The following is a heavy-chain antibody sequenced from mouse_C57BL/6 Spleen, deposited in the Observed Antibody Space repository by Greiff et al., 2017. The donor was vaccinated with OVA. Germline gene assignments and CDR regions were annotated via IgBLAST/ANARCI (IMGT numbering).Heavy chain of an antibody. D-gene: IGHD1-1*01. V-gene: IGHV1-26*01. CDR1: GYTFTDYY. CDR3: AKKMYYGSSYDAMDY. J-gene: IGHJ4*01. CDR2: INPNNGGT. Sequence: EVQLQQSGPELVKPGASVKISCKASGYTFTDYYMNWVKQSHGKSLEWIGDINPNNGGTSYNQKFKGKATLTVDKSSSTAYMELRSLTSEDSAVYYCAKKMYYGSSYDAMDYWGQGTSVTVSS.